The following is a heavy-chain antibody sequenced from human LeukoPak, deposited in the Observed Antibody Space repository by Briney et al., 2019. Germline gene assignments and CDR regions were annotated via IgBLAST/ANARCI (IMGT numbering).Heavy chain of an antibody. J-gene: IGHJ4*02. V-gene: IGHV1-2*02. CDR3: ARVSVITVAGNSFDY. D-gene: IGHD6-19*01. Sequence: ASVKVSCKASGYTFTGYYMHWVRQAPGQGLEWMGWINPNSGGTNYTEKFQGRVTMTRDTSITTAYMELSRLRSDDTSVYYCARVSVITVAGNSFDYWGQGTLVTVSS. CDR2: INPNSGGT. CDR1: GYTFTGYY.